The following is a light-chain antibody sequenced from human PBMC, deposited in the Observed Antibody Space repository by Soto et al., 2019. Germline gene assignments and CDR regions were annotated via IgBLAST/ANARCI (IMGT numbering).Light chain of an antibody. V-gene: IGLV4-69*01. Sequence: QLVLTQSPSASASLGASVRLTCTLSSEHSNYAIAWHQQQPEKGPRYLMKLNSDGSHSKGDGIPDRFSGSSSGAERYLTISSLQSEDEADYYCQTCGAGSPFGGGTKLTVL. CDR2: LNSDGSH. CDR3: QTCGAGSP. CDR1: SEHSNYA. J-gene: IGLJ2*01.